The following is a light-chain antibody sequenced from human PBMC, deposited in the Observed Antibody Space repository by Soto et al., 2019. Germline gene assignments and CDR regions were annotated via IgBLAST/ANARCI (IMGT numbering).Light chain of an antibody. Sequence: DIQMTQTPSSLAASVGDRVTITCRASQSISSYLNWYQHKPGKAPKILIYAESSLQSGVPSRFSGSGSGTDLNLTISSLLSEDFAVYYCQQYNDWPRTCGQGTKVDIK. J-gene: IGKJ1*01. CDR2: AES. V-gene: IGKV1-39*01. CDR1: QSISSY. CDR3: QQYNDWPRT.